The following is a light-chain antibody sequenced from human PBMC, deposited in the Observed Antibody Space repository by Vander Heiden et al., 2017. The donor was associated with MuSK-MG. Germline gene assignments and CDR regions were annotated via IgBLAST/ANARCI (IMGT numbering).Light chain of an antibody. CDR1: QGISNL. J-gene: IGKJ5*01. CDR3: RQYAAYPLA. V-gene: IGKV1D-16*01. Sequence: DIQMTQSPSSLSASVGDRVTITCRASQGISNLLAWYQLKPGKAPKSLIYAASTLQSAVPSRLRGSASGTDFTFTINSLHPEHSATYYCRQYAAYPLAFGQGTRLEIK. CDR2: AAS.